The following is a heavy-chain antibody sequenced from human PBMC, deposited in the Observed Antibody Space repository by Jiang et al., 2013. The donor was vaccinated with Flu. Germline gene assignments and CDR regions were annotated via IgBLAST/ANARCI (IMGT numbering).Heavy chain of an antibody. V-gene: IGHV4-39*01. J-gene: IGHJ3*02. D-gene: IGHD3-9*01. Sequence: GSGLVKPSETLSLTCTVSGGSISSSSYYWGWIRQPPGKGLEWIGSIYYSGSTYYNPSLKSRVTISVDMSKNQFSLKLSSVTAADTAVYYCARPHILTGYFPHDAFDIWGQGTMVTVSS. CDR2: IYYSGST. CDR3: ARPHILTGYFPHDAFDI. CDR1: GGSISSSSYY.